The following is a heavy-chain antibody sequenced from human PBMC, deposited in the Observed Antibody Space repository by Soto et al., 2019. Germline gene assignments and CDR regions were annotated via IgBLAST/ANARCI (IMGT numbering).Heavy chain of an antibody. CDR1: GFTVSTSY. D-gene: IGHD6-19*01. J-gene: IGHJ4*02. Sequence: EVQLVETGGCLIQPGGSLRLSCAASGFTVSTSYISWVRQAPGRGLEWVSLIYSAGNTYYADSVKGRFTISRDISKNTVYLQMNSLRAEDTAVYYCARDPGDSSGWFYFDYWGQGTLVTVSS. CDR3: ARDPGDSSGWFYFDY. CDR2: IYSAGNT. V-gene: IGHV3-53*02.